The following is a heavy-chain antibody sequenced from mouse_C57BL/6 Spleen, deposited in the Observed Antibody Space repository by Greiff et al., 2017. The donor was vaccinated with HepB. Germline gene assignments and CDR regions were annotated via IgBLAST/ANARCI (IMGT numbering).Heavy chain of an antibody. Sequence: VQLQQPGAELVMPGASVKLSCKASGYTFTSYWMHWVKQRPGQGLEWIGEIDPSDSYTNYNQKFKGKSTLTVDKSSSTAYMQLSSLTSEDSAVYYCARGCYYDYLDYWGQGTTLTVSS. CDR3: ARGCYYDYLDY. CDR2: IDPSDSYT. D-gene: IGHD2-4*01. CDR1: GYTFTSYW. V-gene: IGHV1-69*01. J-gene: IGHJ2*01.